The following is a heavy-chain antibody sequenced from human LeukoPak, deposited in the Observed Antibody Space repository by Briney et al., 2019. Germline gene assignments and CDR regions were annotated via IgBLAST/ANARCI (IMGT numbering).Heavy chain of an antibody. Sequence: GGSLRLSCAASGFTFSNYSMNWARQAPGKGLEWVSSISSRSSYIYYADSVKGRFTISRDNAKNSLYLQMNSLRAEDTAVYYCARDRQYSFDAFDIWGQGTMVTVSS. CDR2: ISSRSSYI. D-gene: IGHD5-18*01. CDR1: GFTFSNYS. J-gene: IGHJ3*02. V-gene: IGHV3-21*01. CDR3: ARDRQYSFDAFDI.